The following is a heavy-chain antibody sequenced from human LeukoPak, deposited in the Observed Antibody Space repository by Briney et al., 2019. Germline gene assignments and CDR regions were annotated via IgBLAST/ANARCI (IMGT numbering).Heavy chain of an antibody. CDR3: AKSGGYGLIDY. V-gene: IGHV4-39*01. Sequence: SETLSLTCTVSGGSISSSTYYWGWIRQPPGKGLEWIGNIYSSGSTYYNASLQSRVTISIDTSKNQFSLRLNSVTAADTAMYYCAKSGGYGLIDYWGQGTRVTVSS. CDR2: IYSSGST. J-gene: IGHJ4*02. CDR1: GGSISSSTYY. D-gene: IGHD1-26*01.